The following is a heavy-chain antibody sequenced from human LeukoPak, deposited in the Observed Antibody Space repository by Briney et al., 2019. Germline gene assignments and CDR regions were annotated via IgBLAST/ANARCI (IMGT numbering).Heavy chain of an antibody. CDR1: GIIFSNYY. D-gene: IGHD2-21*02. V-gene: IGHV3-21*01. J-gene: IGHJ4*02. CDR2: IDSRSKYI. Sequence: GGSLRLSCAASGIIFSNYYMTWVRQSPGKGLEWVSSIDSRSKYIHDIDSVKGRFTISRDNAKNSLYLQMNNLSAEDTAVYYCATFDGLTAISYWGQGSLVTVSS. CDR3: ATFDGLTAISY.